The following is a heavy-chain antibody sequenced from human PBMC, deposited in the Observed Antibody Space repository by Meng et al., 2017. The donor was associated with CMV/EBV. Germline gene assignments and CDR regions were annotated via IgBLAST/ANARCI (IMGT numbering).Heavy chain of an antibody. CDR3: ARGAAARLGYYYYGMDV. Sequence: SETLSLTCTVSGGSVSSGSYYWSWIRQPPGKGLEWIGYIYYSGSTNYNPSLKSRVTISVDTSKNQFSLKLNSVTAADTAVYYCARGAAARLGYYYYGMDVWGQGTTVTVSS. CDR2: IYYSGST. CDR1: GGSVSSGSYY. V-gene: IGHV4-61*01. D-gene: IGHD6-6*01. J-gene: IGHJ6*02.